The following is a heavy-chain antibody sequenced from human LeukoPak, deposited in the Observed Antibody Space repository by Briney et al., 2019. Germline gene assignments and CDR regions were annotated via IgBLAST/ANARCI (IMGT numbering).Heavy chain of an antibody. CDR2: IRNKAYGGTT. CDR3: TRGYDSSGWLFDY. D-gene: IGHD6-19*01. V-gene: IGHV3-49*03. J-gene: IGHJ4*02. CDR1: GFTFGDYG. Sequence: GGSLRLSCTASGFTFGDYGMSWLRQAPGKGLEWISHIRNKAYGGTTEYATSVKGRFTISRDDSKSIAYLQMSSLKTEDTAAYYCTRGYDSSGWLFDYWGQGTLVTVSS.